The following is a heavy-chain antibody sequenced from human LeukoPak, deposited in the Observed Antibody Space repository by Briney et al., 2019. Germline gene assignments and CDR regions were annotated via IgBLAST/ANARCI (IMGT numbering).Heavy chain of an antibody. CDR2: IYYSGST. CDR3: ARIAAAGLDY. CDR1: GGSISSHY. V-gene: IGHV4-59*11. D-gene: IGHD6-13*01. Sequence: SETLSLTCTVSGGSISSHYWSWIRQPPGKGLEWIGYIYYSGSTNYNPSLKSRVTTSVDTSKNQFSLKLSSVTAADTAVYYCARIAAAGLDYWGQGTLVTVSS. J-gene: IGHJ4*02.